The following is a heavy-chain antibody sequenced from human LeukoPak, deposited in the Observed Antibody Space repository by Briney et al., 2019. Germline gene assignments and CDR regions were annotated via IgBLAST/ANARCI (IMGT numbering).Heavy chain of an antibody. CDR3: ARDDTGLVRPSYYYGMDV. CDR2: ISSSSSYI. V-gene: IGHV3-21*01. CDR1: GFTFSSYW. D-gene: IGHD6-19*01. J-gene: IGHJ6*02. Sequence: GGSLRLSCAASGFTFSSYWMSWVRQAPGKGLEWVSSISSSSSYIYYADSVKGRFTISRDNAKNSLYLQMNSLRAEDTAVYYCARDDTGLVRPSYYYGMDVWGRGTTVTVSS.